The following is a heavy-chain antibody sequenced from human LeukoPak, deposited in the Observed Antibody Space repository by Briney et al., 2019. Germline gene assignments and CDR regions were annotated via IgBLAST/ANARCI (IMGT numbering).Heavy chain of an antibody. CDR3: ARGDIVVVPAALNSWFDP. D-gene: IGHD2-2*01. J-gene: IGHJ5*02. Sequence: ASVKVSCKASGYTFTGYYMHWVRQAPGQGLEWMGWINPNSGGTNYAQKFQGRVTMTRDTPISTAYMELSRLRSDDTAVYYCARGDIVVVPAALNSWFDPWGQGTLVTVSS. CDR2: INPNSGGT. V-gene: IGHV1-2*02. CDR1: GYTFTGYY.